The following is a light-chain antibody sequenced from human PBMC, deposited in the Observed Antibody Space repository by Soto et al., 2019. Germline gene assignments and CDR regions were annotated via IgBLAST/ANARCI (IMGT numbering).Light chain of an antibody. J-gene: IGLJ2*01. CDR1: SSDVGGYNY. Sequence: QSVLTQPPSASGSPGQSVTISCTGTSSDVGGYNYVSWYQQHPGKAPTLMIYEVSKRPSGVPDRFSGSKSGNTASLTVSGLQAEEEADYYCSSYAGGVVFGGGTKLTVL. CDR2: EVS. CDR3: SSYAGGVV. V-gene: IGLV2-8*01.